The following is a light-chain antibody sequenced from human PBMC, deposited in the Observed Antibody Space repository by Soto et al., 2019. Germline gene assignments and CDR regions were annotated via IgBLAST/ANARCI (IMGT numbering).Light chain of an antibody. CDR3: EQYGSSPRVT. CDR2: GAS. Sequence: EIVLTQSPGTLSLSPGKRATLSCRAIQSISSSYLAWYQQRPGQAPRLLIYGASSRATGIPDRFSGSGSGTEFTLTISRLEPEDFAVYYCEQYGSSPRVTFGQGTRLEIK. J-gene: IGKJ5*01. CDR1: QSISSSY. V-gene: IGKV3-20*01.